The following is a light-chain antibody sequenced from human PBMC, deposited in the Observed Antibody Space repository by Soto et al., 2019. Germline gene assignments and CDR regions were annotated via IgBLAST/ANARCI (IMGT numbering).Light chain of an antibody. CDR2: GAS. Sequence: EIVLTQSPGTRSLSPGERATLSCRASKSVSSSYLAWYQQKPGQAPRLLIYGASSRATGIPDRFSGSGSGTDFTLTISRLEPEDFAVYYCQQYDSSALTFGGGTKVEIK. J-gene: IGKJ4*01. CDR3: QQYDSSALT. CDR1: KSVSSSY. V-gene: IGKV3-20*01.